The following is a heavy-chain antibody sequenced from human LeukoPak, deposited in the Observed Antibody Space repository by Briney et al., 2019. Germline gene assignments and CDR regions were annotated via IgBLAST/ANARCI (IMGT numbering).Heavy chain of an antibody. V-gene: IGHV3-74*01. CDR3: ARGSPAAV. CDR1: GFTFSSYW. D-gene: IGHD6-25*01. Sequence: GGSLRLSCAASGFTFSSYWMHWVRQAPGKGLAWVSRINTDGSTTNYADSVKGRFTISRDNAENMLYLQMNSLRAEDTAVYYCARGSPAAVWGQGALVTVSS. CDR2: INTDGSTT. J-gene: IGHJ4*02.